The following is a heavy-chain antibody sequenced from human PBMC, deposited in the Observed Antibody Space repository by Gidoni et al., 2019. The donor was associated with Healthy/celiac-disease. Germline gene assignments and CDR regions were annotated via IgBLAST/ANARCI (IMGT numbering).Heavy chain of an antibody. D-gene: IGHD2-2*01. CDR2: INPNSCGT. CDR3: AREGDIVVVPAARDYYSGMDV. J-gene: IGHJ6*02. CDR1: GYTVNGYD. V-gene: IGHV1-2*04. Sequence: QVQLVQSGAEVKKPGASVKVSCKATGYTVNGYDMNWVRQAPGQGLEWMGWINPNSCGTNSAQKFLGWVTMTRDTPISTAYMELSRLRSDVTAVYYCAREGDIVVVPAARDYYSGMDVWGQGTTVTVSS.